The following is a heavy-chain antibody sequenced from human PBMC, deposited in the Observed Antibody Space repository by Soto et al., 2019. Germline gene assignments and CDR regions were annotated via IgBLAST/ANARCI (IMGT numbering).Heavy chain of an antibody. CDR3: ARDHSIVLYGDYVGYFDY. V-gene: IGHV1-18*01. Sequence: QVQLVQSGAEVKKPGASVKVSCKASGYTFTSYGISWVRQAPGQGLEWMGWISAYNGNTNYAQKLQGRVTMSTDTSTSTAYMELMSLRSDDTAVYYCARDHSIVLYGDYVGYFDYWGQGTLVTVSS. CDR1: GYTFTSYG. J-gene: IGHJ4*02. D-gene: IGHD4-17*01. CDR2: ISAYNGNT.